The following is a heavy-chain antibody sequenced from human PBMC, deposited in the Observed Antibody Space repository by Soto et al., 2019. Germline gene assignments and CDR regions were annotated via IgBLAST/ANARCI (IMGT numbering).Heavy chain of an antibody. CDR2: ISYDGSNK. J-gene: IGHJ6*02. D-gene: IGHD6-13*01. CDR1: GFTFSSYA. V-gene: IGHV3-30-3*01. CDR3: ARESLQQQQLVDYGMDV. Sequence: QVQLVESGGGVVQPGRSLRLSCAASGFTFSSYAMHWVRQAPGKGLEWVAVISYDGSNKYYADSVKGRFTISRDNSKNTLYLQMNSLRAEDTAVYYCARESLQQQQLVDYGMDVWGQGTTVTVSS.